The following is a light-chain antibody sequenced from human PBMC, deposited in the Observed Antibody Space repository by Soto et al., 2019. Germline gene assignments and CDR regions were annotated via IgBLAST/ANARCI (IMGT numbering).Light chain of an antibody. Sequence: QSALTQPDSVSGSPGQSIAISCTETSSDVGRYNYVSWYQQHPGKAPKLMIYEVTNRPSGVSNRFSGSKSGNTASLTITGLQADDEADYYCSTFGGTGVFGTGTKLTVL. V-gene: IGLV2-14*01. J-gene: IGLJ1*01. CDR2: EVT. CDR1: SSDVGRYNY. CDR3: STFGGTGV.